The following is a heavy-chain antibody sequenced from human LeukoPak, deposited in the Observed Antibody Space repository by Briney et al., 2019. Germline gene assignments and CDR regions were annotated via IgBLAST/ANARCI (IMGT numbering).Heavy chain of an antibody. V-gene: IGHV4-59*01. J-gene: IGHJ4*02. Sequence: SETLSLTCTVSGGSISSYYWSWIRQPPGKGLEWIGYIYYSGSTNYNPSLKSRVTISVDTSKNQFSLKLSSVTAADTAVYYCVRYSSSVIDYWGQGTPVTVSS. CDR1: GGSISSYY. CDR2: IYYSGST. CDR3: VRYSSSVIDY. D-gene: IGHD6-6*01.